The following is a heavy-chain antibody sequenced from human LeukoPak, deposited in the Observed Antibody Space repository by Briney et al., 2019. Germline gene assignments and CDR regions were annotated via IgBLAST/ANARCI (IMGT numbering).Heavy chain of an antibody. D-gene: IGHD5-12*01. CDR2: ISSSSSYI. J-gene: IGHJ4*02. V-gene: IGHV3-21*01. CDR1: GFTFSSYS. Sequence: GGSLRLSCAASGFTFSSYSMNWVRQAPGKGLGWVSSISSSSSYIYYADSVKGRFTISRDNAKNSLYLQMNSLRAEDTAVYYCARFGGYDQYDFDYWGQGTLVTVSS. CDR3: ARFGGYDQYDFDY.